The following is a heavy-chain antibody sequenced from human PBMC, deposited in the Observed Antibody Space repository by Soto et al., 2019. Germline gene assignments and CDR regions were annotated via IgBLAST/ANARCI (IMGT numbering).Heavy chain of an antibody. Sequence: QVQLVESGGGVVQPGRSLRLSCAASGFTFSSYAMHWVRQAPGKGLEWVAVISYDGSNKYYADSVKGRFTISRDNSKNTLYLQMNSLRAEDTAVYYCARGGILLWFGELSDKWYFDLWGRGTLVTVSS. J-gene: IGHJ2*01. D-gene: IGHD3-10*01. CDR3: ARGGILLWFGELSDKWYFDL. CDR2: ISYDGSNK. V-gene: IGHV3-30-3*01. CDR1: GFTFSSYA.